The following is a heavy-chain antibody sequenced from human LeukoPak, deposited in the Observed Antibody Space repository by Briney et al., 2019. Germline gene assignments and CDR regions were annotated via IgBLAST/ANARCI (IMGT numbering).Heavy chain of an antibody. D-gene: IGHD3-16*02. CDR1: GYTFTCYY. CDR3: ARHDYVWGSYRSPTDY. V-gene: IGHV1-2*02. Sequence: ASVKVSCKASGYTFTCYYMHWVRQAPGQGLEWMGWINPNSGGTNYAQKFQGRVTMTRDTSISTAYMELSRLRSDDTAVYYCARHDYVWGSYRSPTDYWGQGTLVTVSS. J-gene: IGHJ4*02. CDR2: INPNSGGT.